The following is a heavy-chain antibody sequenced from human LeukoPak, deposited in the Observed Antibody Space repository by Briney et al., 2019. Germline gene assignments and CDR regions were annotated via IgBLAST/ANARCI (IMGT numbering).Heavy chain of an antibody. J-gene: IGHJ6*03. D-gene: IGHD2-2*01. Sequence: PGGSLRLSCAASGLTFSNLAMNWIRHAPGKGLEWISSISNNGITTYYADSVKGRFTISRDNSKSTLYLHLDSLRTEDTAVYYCAKMPSTEGYYFYYMDVWGKGTTVIVSS. CDR1: GLTFSNLA. CDR3: AKMPSTEGYYFYYMDV. CDR2: ISNNGITT. V-gene: IGHV3-23*01.